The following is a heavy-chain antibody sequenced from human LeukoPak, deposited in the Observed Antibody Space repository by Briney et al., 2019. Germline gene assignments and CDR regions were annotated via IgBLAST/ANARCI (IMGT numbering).Heavy chain of an antibody. CDR3: ARVGNSYDLTPPPFDY. Sequence: SETLSLTCTVSGGSISSSSYYWGWIRQPPGKGLEWIGEINHSGSTNYNPSLKSRVTISVDTSKNQFSLKLSSVTAADTAVYYCARVGNSYDLTPPPFDYWGQGTLVTVSS. CDR2: INHSGST. CDR1: GGSISSSSYY. J-gene: IGHJ4*02. V-gene: IGHV4-39*07. D-gene: IGHD5-18*01.